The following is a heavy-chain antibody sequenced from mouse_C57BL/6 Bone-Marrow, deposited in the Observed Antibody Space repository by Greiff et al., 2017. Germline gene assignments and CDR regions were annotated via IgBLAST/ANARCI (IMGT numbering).Heavy chain of an antibody. Sequence: QVQLKQSGAELVRPGTSVKLSCKASGYTFTSYWMHWVKQRPGQGLEWIGVIDPSDSYTNYNQKFKGKATLTVDTSSSTAYMQLSSLTSEDSAVYYCARGGWLRRPTLYYFDYWGQGTTLTVSS. CDR1: GYTFTSYW. CDR2: IDPSDSYT. CDR3: ARGGWLRRPTLYYFDY. J-gene: IGHJ2*01. D-gene: IGHD2-2*01. V-gene: IGHV1-59*01.